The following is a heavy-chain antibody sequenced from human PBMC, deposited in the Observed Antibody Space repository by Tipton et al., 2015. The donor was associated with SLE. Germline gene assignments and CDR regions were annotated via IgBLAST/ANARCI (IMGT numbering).Heavy chain of an antibody. D-gene: IGHD3-16*01. J-gene: IGHJ4*02. CDR2: IIHSGST. CDR1: GGSISSYY. V-gene: IGHV4-34*12. Sequence: LSCTVSGGSISSYYWSWIRQPPGKGLEWIGEIIHSGSTNYNPSLKSRVTISVDTSKNQFSLKLSSVTAADTAVYYCARERLGVGVDYWGQGTLVTVSS. CDR3: ARERLGVGVDY.